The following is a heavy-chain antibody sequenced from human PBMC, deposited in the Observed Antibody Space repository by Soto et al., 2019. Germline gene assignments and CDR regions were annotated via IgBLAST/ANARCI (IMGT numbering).Heavy chain of an antibody. V-gene: IGHV3-23*01. J-gene: IGHJ4*02. CDR1: GLTFRSYA. CDR3: AKRMAHSFDY. D-gene: IGHD2-15*01. Sequence: LRLSCAVSGLTFRSYAMSWVRQAPGKGLEWVSLITGDGITTYLADYVKGRFTTSRDNSKNTLFLQMSSLRAEDTALYYCAKRMAHSFDYWGQGTLVTVSS. CDR2: ITGDGITT.